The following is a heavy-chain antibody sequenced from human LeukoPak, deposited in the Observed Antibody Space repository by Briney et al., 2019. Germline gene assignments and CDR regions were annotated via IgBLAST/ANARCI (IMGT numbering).Heavy chain of an antibody. CDR2: IHSTGNS. CDR3: EKDSHLDV. D-gene: IGHD2-15*01. J-gene: IGHJ6*02. CDR1: GGSISGTDLY. V-gene: IGHV4-39*01. Sequence: SETLSLTCTVSGGSISGTDLYWGWIRQLPGKGLEWIGNIHSTGNSFCNPSLKSRVTISIDTSKNQFSLKLSSVTATDTAVYYCEKDSHLDVWGHGTTVTVSS.